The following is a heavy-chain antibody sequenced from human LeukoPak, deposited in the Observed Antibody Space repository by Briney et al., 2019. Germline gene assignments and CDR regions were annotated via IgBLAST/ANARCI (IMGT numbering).Heavy chain of an antibody. Sequence: SETLSLTCAVYGGSFSGYYWNWIRQPPGKGLEWIGEINHSGSTNYNPSLKSRVTISVDTSKNQFSLKLSSVTAADTAVYYCARVQQLVLSRGVYYFDYWGQGTLVTVSS. J-gene: IGHJ4*02. CDR2: INHSGST. CDR1: GGSFSGYY. V-gene: IGHV4-34*01. CDR3: ARVQQLVLSRGVYYFDY. D-gene: IGHD6-13*01.